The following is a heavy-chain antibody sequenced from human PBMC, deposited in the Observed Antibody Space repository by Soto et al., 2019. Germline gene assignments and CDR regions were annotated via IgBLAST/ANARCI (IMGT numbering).Heavy chain of an antibody. Sequence: GGSLRLSCAASGFTFSNAWMSWVRQAPGKGLEWVGRIKSKTDGGTTDYAAPVKGRFTISRDGSKNTLYLQMNSLKTEDTAVYYCTTDPLVESWGYYWGQGTLVTVSS. J-gene: IGHJ4*02. V-gene: IGHV3-15*01. CDR2: IKSKTDGGTT. CDR3: TTDPLVESWGYY. D-gene: IGHD7-27*01. CDR1: GFTFSNAW.